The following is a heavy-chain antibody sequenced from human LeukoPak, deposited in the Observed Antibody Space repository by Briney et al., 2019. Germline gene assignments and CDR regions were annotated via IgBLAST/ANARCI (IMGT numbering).Heavy chain of an antibody. CDR1: GDSISSGDYY. CDR2: ISSSGST. CDR3: ARGTAGRDRNAFDI. J-gene: IGHJ3*02. D-gene: IGHD6-19*01. Sequence: SETLSLTCTVSGDSISSGDYYWSWIRQPAGKGLEWIGRISSSGSTNYNPSLKSRVTISVDTSKNQFSLKLSSVTAADTAVYYCARGTAGRDRNAFDIWGQGTMVTVSS. V-gene: IGHV4-61*02.